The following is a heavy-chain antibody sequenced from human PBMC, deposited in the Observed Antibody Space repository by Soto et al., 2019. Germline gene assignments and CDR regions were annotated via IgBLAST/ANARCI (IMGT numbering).Heavy chain of an antibody. CDR3: ARGLILWFGELSRRGGYYYYMDV. D-gene: IGHD3-10*01. J-gene: IGHJ6*03. V-gene: IGHV4-34*01. Sequence: QVQLQQWGAGLLKPSETLSLTCAVYGGSFSGYQWTWIRQTPGKGLEWIGAINDSGNINYNPSLKSRVTILLDTAKKQISLKLSSVTAADSAIYYCARGLILWFGELSRRGGYYYYMDVWGKGTTVTVSS. CDR1: GGSFSGYQ. CDR2: INDSGNI.